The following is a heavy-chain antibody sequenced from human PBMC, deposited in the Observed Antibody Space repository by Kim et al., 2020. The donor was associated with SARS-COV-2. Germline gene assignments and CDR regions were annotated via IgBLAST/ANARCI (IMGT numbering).Heavy chain of an antibody. J-gene: IGHJ3*02. V-gene: IGHV3-30*07. D-gene: IGHD6-13*01. CDR3: ARDQIRAAAGDAFDI. Sequence: DSGKGRFTISRDKSKNTLYLKMNSLRAEDTAVYYCARDQIRAAAGDAFDIWGQGTMVTVSS.